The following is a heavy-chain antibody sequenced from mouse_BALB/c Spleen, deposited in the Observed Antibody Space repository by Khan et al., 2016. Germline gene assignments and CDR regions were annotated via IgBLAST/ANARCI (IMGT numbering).Heavy chain of an antibody. CDR1: GFTFSSYA. D-gene: IGHD1-1*01. Sequence: EVELVESGGGLVKPGGSLKLSCAASGFTFSSYAMSWVRQTPEKRLEWVATISSGGSYTYYPDSVKGRFTISRDNAKNTLYLQMSGLRSEATAIYYCVYYYGSSGAMDYWGQGTSVTVSS. J-gene: IGHJ4*01. CDR3: VYYYGSSGAMDY. V-gene: IGHV5-9-3*01. CDR2: ISSGGSYT.